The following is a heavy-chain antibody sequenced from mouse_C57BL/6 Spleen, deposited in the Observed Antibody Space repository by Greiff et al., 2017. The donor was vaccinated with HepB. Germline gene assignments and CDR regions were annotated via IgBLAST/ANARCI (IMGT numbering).Heavy chain of an antibody. CDR2: IDPSDSET. Sequence: QVQLQQPGAELVRPGSSVKLSCKASGYTFTSYWMHWVKQRPIQGLEWIGNIDPSDSETHYNQKFKDKATLTVDKSSSTAYMQLSSLTSEDSAVYYCARFDYSRTMDYWGQGTSVTVSS. J-gene: IGHJ4*01. CDR1: GYTFTSYW. D-gene: IGHD2-5*01. V-gene: IGHV1-52*01. CDR3: ARFDYSRTMDY.